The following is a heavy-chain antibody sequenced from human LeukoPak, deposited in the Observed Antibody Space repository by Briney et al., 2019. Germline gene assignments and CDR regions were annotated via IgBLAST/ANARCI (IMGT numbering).Heavy chain of an antibody. Sequence: GGSLRLSCAASGFTFSSYAMSWVRQAPGKGLEWVSAISGSDGSTYYADSVKGRFTISRDNPKNTLYLQMNSLRAEDTAVYYCAKNYDSSGYYPGPFGYWGQGTLVTVSS. CDR1: GFTFSSYA. J-gene: IGHJ4*02. V-gene: IGHV3-23*01. D-gene: IGHD3-22*01. CDR3: AKNYDSSGYYPGPFGY. CDR2: ISGSDGST.